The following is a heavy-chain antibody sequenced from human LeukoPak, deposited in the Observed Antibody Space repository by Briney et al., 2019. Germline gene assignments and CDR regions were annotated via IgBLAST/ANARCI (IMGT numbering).Heavy chain of an antibody. D-gene: IGHD3-9*01. CDR1: GFSFTDYP. CDR2: IRTTAEGAKYA. J-gene: IGHJ4*02. CDR3: ATDQRYAFDY. V-gene: IGHV3-48*02. Sequence: GGSLRLSCATSGFSFTDYPINWVRQAPGKGLEWISNIRTTAEGAKYAYYADSVKGRVTISRDDGKNTLYLHMNSLRDDDTAVYYCATDQRYAFDYWGQGILVTVSS.